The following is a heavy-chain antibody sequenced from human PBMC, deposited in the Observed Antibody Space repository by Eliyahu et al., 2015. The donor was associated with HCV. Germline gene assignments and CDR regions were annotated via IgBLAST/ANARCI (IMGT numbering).Heavy chain of an antibody. D-gene: IGHD6-19*01. V-gene: IGHV4-59*01. CDR3: ASGGGGIAVTGTGGWFDP. Sequence: QVQLQESGPGLMKPSETLSLTCTXSGGSIXTXYWSWIRQPPGKGLEWIGYIHYSGSTNYNPSLKSRVTISVDTSKNQFSLNLTSVTAADTAIYYCASGGGGIAVTGTGGWFDPWGQGTLVTVSS. J-gene: IGHJ5*02. CDR1: GGSIXTXY. CDR2: IHYSGST.